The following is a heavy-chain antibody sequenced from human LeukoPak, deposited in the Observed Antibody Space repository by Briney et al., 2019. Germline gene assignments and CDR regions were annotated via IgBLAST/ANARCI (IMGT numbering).Heavy chain of an antibody. V-gene: IGHV4-59*08. J-gene: IGHJ4*02. Sequence: SETLSLTCTVSGGSISYYYWSWIRQPPGKGLEWIGYIYYYGNTDYNPSLKSRVTISVDTSKNQFSLKLSSLTAADTAVYYCARRLGSTSSGYDYWGQGTLVTVSS. CDR2: IYYYGNT. D-gene: IGHD6-6*01. CDR1: GGSISYYY. CDR3: ARRLGSTSSGYDY.